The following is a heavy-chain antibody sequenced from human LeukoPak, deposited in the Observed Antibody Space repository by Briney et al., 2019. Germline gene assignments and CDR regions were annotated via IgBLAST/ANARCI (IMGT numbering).Heavy chain of an antibody. Sequence: PGGSLRLSCAASGFTFSSYAMSWVRQAPGKGLEWVSAISGSGGSTYYADSVKGRFTISRDNSKNTLYLQMNSLRAEDTAVYYCAKSGISGYPGLYYFDYWGQGTLVTVSS. J-gene: IGHJ4*02. V-gene: IGHV3-23*01. CDR2: ISGSGGST. D-gene: IGHD5-12*01. CDR3: AKSGISGYPGLYYFDY. CDR1: GFTFSSYA.